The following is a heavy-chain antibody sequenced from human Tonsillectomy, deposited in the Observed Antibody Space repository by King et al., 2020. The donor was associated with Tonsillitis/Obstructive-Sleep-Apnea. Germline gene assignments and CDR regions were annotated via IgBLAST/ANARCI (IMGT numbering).Heavy chain of an antibody. D-gene: IGHD2-2*01. CDR1: GYSFSSYW. V-gene: IGHV5-51*03. J-gene: IGHJ5*02. Sequence: QLVQSEAEVKKPGESLKISCKGSGYSFSSYWIAWVRQMPGKGLEWMGSIYPGDSDTRHSPSFQGQVTISADKSISTAYLQWTSLKASHTAMYYCASQGCSGTRSYSHCNLFAAWGQGSLVTVSS. CDR2: IYPGDSDT. CDR3: ASQGCSGTRSYSHCNLFAA.